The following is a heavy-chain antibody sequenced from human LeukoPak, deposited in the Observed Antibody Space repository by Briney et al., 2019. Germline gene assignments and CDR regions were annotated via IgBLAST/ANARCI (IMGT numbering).Heavy chain of an antibody. Sequence: ASVKVSCKASGYTFTGYYMHWVRQAPGQGLEWMGWINPNSGGTNYAQKFQGRVTMTRDTSISTAYMELSRLRSDDTAVYYCATAVGGSYLVFDYWGQGTLVTVSS. CDR3: ATAVGGSYLVFDY. V-gene: IGHV1-2*02. J-gene: IGHJ4*02. D-gene: IGHD1-26*01. CDR2: INPNSGGT. CDR1: GYTFTGYY.